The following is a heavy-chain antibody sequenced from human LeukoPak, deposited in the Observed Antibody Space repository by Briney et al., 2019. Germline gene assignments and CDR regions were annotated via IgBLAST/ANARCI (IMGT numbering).Heavy chain of an antibody. Sequence: ASVKVSCKASGYTFTSHDFNWVRQATGQRPEWMGWMSPNSGDTGYAQKFQDRVTMTRNTSISTAYMELSSLRSDDTAVYYCARGPPNWGYDYWGPGTLVTVSS. J-gene: IGHJ4*02. CDR3: ARGPPNWGYDY. D-gene: IGHD7-27*01. CDR2: MSPNSGDT. CDR1: GYTFTSHD. V-gene: IGHV1-8*01.